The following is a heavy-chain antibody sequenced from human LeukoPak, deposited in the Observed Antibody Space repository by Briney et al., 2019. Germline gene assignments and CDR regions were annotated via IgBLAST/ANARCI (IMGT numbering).Heavy chain of an antibody. CDR3: ARFQGTAVAGTPLYYYGMDV. Sequence: PSETLSLTCTVSGGSISSYYWSWIRQPPGKGLEWIGYIYYSGSTNYNPSLKSRVTISVDTSKNQFSLKLSSVTAADTAVYYCARFQGTAVAGTPLYYYGMDVWGQGTTVTVSS. J-gene: IGHJ6*02. D-gene: IGHD6-19*01. CDR1: GGSISSYY. CDR2: IYYSGST. V-gene: IGHV4-59*01.